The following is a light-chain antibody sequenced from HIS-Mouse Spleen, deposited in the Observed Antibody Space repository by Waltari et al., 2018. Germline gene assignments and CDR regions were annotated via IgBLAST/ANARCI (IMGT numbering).Light chain of an antibody. J-gene: IGKJ4*01. CDR2: GAS. Sequence: EIVFTQSPGTLSLSPGERATLPCRASQSVSSIYLALYQQKPGQAPRLLIYGASSRATGIPDRFSGSGSGTDFTLTISRLEPEDFAVYYCQQYGSSPLTFGGGTKVEIK. CDR3: QQYGSSPLT. V-gene: IGKV3-20*01. CDR1: QSVSSIY.